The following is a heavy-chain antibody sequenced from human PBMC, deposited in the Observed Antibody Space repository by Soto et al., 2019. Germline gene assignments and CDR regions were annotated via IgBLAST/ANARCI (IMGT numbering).Heavy chain of an antibody. CDR1: GYTFTSYG. V-gene: IGHV1-18*01. CDR2: IGAYNGNT. CDR3: ARDGRYYYDSSGSRFDF. Sequence: ASVKVSCKASGYTFTSYGISWVRQAPGQGLEWMGWIGAYNGNTDYAQKLQGRVTMTTDTSTSTAYMELRSLRSDDTAVYYCARDGRYYYDSSGSRFDFWGQGTLVTVSS. J-gene: IGHJ4*02. D-gene: IGHD3-22*01.